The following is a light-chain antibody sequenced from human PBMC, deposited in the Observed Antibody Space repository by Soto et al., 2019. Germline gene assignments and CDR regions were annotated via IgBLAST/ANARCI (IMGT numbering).Light chain of an antibody. CDR3: QQYNSYSQT. Sequence: DIQMTQSPSTLSASVGDRVTITCRASQSISSWLAWYQQKPGKAPKLLIYDASSLESGVPSRFSGSGSGTEFTLTISSLQPDDFATYYCQQYNSYSQTFGQGAQVDI. J-gene: IGKJ1*01. V-gene: IGKV1-5*01. CDR1: QSISSW. CDR2: DAS.